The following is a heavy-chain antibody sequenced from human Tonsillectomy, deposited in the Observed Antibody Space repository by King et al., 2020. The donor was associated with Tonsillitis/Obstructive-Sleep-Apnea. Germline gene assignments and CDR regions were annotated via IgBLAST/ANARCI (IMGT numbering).Heavy chain of an antibody. CDR2: IHHSGST. Sequence: VQLQQWGAGLLKPSETLFLTCAGYGGSFSGDYWSWIRQPPGKWLEWIGEIHHSGSTNYNPSLKSRVTISVDTSKNQFSLKLSSVTAADTAVYFCGRDSSTLRLFDYWGQGTLVTVSS. CDR1: GGSFSGDY. CDR3: GRDSSTLRLFDY. J-gene: IGHJ4*02. V-gene: IGHV4-34*01.